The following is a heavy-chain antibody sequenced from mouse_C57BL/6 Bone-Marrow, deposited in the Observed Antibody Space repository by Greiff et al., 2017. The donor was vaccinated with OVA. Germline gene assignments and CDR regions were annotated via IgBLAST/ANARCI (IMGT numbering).Heavy chain of an antibody. J-gene: IGHJ1*03. CDR1: GYTFTSYD. D-gene: IGHD2-4*01. CDR3: AREGRYDYRYFDV. Sequence: VQLQQSGPELVKPGASVKLSCKASGYTFTSYDINWVKQRPGQGLEWIGWIYPRDGSTKYNEKFKGKATLTVDTSSSTAYMELHSLTSEDSAVYVCAREGRYDYRYFDVWGTGTTVTVSS. V-gene: IGHV1-85*01. CDR2: IYPRDGST.